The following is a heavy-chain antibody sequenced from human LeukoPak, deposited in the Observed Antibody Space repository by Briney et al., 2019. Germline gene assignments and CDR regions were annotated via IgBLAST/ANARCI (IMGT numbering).Heavy chain of an antibody. J-gene: IGHJ4*02. CDR3: ARHSPYYDSSGYYFDY. CDR2: IIPILGIA. V-gene: IGHV1-69*04. CDR1: GGTFSSYA. D-gene: IGHD3-22*01. Sequence: GASVKVSCKASGGTFSSYAISWVRQAPGQGLEWMGRIIPILGIANYAQKFQGRVTITADKSTSTAYMELSSLRSEDTAVYYCARHSPYYDSSGYYFDYWGQGTLVTVSS.